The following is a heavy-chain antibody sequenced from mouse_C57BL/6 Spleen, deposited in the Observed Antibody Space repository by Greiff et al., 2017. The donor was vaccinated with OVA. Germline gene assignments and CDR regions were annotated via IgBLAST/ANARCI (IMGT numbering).Heavy chain of an antibody. V-gene: IGHV2-2*01. CDR1: GFSLTSYG. Sequence: VKLMESGPGLVQPSQSLSITCTVSGFSLTSYGVPWVRQSPGKGLEWLGVIWSGGSTDYNAAFISRLSISKDNSKSQVFFKMNSLQADDTAIYYCARRDDGYYYYAMDYWGQGTSVTVSS. CDR3: ARRDDGYYYYAMDY. CDR2: IWSGGST. J-gene: IGHJ4*01. D-gene: IGHD2-3*01.